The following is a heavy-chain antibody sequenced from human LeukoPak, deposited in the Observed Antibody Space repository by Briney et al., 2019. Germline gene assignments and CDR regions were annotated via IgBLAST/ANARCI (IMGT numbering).Heavy chain of an antibody. V-gene: IGHV4-59*01. J-gene: IGHJ6*03. CDR3: ARKKRTVSTAYYYYYYYMDV. Sequence: SETLSLTCTVSGGSISSYYWSWIRQAPGKGLEWIGYIYYSGSTNYNPSLKSRVTISVDTSKNQFSLKLSSVTAADTAVYYCARKKRTVSTAYYYYYYYMDVWGKGTTVTVSS. CDR2: IYYSGST. CDR1: GGSISSYY. D-gene: IGHD4-17*01.